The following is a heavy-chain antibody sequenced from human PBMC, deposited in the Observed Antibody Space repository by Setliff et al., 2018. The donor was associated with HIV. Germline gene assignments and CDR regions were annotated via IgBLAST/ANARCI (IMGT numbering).Heavy chain of an antibody. V-gene: IGHV4-39*01. Sequence: SETLSLTCTVSGGSIWNYYWSWIRQPPGKGLEWIGTIYYSGSTYYNPSLKSRVTISTDTSKNQFSLKVRSVTAADTAVYYCARGGFTGVTTHFQHWGRGTLVTVSS. D-gene: IGHD4-17*01. CDR3: ARGGFTGVTTHFQH. CDR1: GGSIWNYY. J-gene: IGHJ1*01. CDR2: IYYSGST.